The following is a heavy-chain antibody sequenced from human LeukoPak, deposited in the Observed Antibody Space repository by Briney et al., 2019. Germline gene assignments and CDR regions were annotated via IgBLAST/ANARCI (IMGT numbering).Heavy chain of an antibody. D-gene: IGHD6-19*01. Sequence: AGGSLRLSCAASGFTFINYAMSWVRQAPGKGLEWVSTIAGSGRSTYHADSVKGRFTISRDNSKSTLFLQMNSLRADDTAVYYCAKIAVAGYYFYSMDVWGRGTTVTVSS. V-gene: IGHV3-23*01. CDR2: IAGSGRST. CDR3: AKIAVAGYYFYSMDV. J-gene: IGHJ6*03. CDR1: GFTFINYA.